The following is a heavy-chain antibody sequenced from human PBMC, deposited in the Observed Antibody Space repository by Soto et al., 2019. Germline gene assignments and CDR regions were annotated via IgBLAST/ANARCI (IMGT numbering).Heavy chain of an antibody. CDR1: GGSISSGGYY. J-gene: IGHJ4*02. Sequence: SETLSLTCTVSGGSISSGGYYWSWIRQHPGKGLEWIGSIYYSGSTYYNPSLKNRVTISVDTSKNQFSLKLSSVTAADTAVYNCARSFGLAAAGPFDYWGQGTLVTVSS. CDR2: IYYSGST. CDR3: ARSFGLAAAGPFDY. V-gene: IGHV4-31*03. D-gene: IGHD6-13*01.